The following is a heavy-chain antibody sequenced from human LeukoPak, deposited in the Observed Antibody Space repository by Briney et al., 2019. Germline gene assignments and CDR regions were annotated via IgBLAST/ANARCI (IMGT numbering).Heavy chain of an antibody. V-gene: IGHV3-30*18. Sequence: GRSLRLFCEASGFSFHRYGMHWVPQAPGKGLEWVALISYDGNHKNYGHSVKGRFTISRDNSKNTLYLQMNSLRAEDTAVFYCAKDRLVATIDGNFDYWGQGTLVTVSS. J-gene: IGHJ4*02. CDR1: GFSFHRYG. D-gene: IGHD5-12*01. CDR3: AKDRLVATIDGNFDY. CDR2: ISYDGNHK.